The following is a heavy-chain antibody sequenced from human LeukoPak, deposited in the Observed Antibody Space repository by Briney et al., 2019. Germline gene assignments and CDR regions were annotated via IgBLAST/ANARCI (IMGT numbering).Heavy chain of an antibody. CDR2: ISGSGGST. J-gene: IGHJ4*02. D-gene: IGHD3-22*01. CDR3: AKRITYYYDSSGYYYGY. CDR1: GFTFGTYA. V-gene: IGHV3-23*01. Sequence: GGSLRLSCAASGFTFGTYAMSWVRQAPGKGLEWVSAISGSGGSTYYADSVKGRFTISRDNSKNTLYLQMNSLRAEDTAVYYCAKRITYYYDSSGYYYGYWGQGTLVTVSS.